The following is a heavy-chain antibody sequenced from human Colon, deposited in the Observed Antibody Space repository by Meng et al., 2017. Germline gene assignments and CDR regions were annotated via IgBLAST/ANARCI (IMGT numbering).Heavy chain of an antibody. CDR1: GFTFSSYS. J-gene: IGHJ4*01. CDR2: ISSSSSYI. Sequence: GGSLRLSCAASGFTFSSYSMNWVRQAPGKGLEWVSSISSSSSYIYYADSVKGRFTISRDNAKNSLYLQMNSLRAEDTAVYYCARGLGLRLGELSSYYFDYWGQGTLVT. CDR3: ARGLGLRLGELSSYYFDY. V-gene: IGHV3-21*01. D-gene: IGHD3-16*02.